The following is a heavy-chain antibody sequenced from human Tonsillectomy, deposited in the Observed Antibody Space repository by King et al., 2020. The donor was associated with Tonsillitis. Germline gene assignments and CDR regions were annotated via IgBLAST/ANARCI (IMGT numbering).Heavy chain of an antibody. D-gene: IGHD6-19*01. CDR1: GFTFDDYA. J-gene: IGHJ4*02. CDR2: ISWNSGSI. CDR3: VKDGHTSGWYGLDF. V-gene: IGHV3-9*01. Sequence: VQLVESGGGLVQPGRSLRLSCAASGFTFDDYAMHWVRQAPGKGLEWVSGISWNSGSIGYADSVKGRFTISRDNAKNSLYLQMNSLRAEDTALYYCVKDGHTSGWYGLDFWGQGTLVTVSS.